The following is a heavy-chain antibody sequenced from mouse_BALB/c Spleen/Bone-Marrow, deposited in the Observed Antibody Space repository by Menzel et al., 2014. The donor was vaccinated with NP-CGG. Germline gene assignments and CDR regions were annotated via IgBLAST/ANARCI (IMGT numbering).Heavy chain of an antibody. CDR3: ARQYGSSYFDY. Sequence: DVHLVESGGGLVKPGGSLKLSCAASGFAFSSNGMSWVRQTPEKRLEWVATISGGGSYTYYPDSVKGRFTISRDNAKNNLYLQMSSLRSEDTALYYCARQYGSSYFDYWGQGTTLTVAS. CDR2: ISGGGSYT. V-gene: IGHV5-9-2*01. J-gene: IGHJ2*01. D-gene: IGHD1-1*01. CDR1: GFAFSSNG.